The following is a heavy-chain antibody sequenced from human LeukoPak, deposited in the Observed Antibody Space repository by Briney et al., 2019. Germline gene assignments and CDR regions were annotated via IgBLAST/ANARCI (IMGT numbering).Heavy chain of an antibody. CDR3: AKVLRGLAYYGDYRD. Sequence: PGGSLRLSCTASGFTFSSYAMSWVRRAPGKGLEWVSSISGNGGSTYYADSVKGRFTTSRDNSRNTLYVQMKSLRAEDTAVYYCAKVLRGLAYYGDYRDWGQGTLVTVSS. D-gene: IGHD4-17*01. CDR1: GFTFSSYA. CDR2: ISGNGGST. J-gene: IGHJ4*02. V-gene: IGHV3-23*01.